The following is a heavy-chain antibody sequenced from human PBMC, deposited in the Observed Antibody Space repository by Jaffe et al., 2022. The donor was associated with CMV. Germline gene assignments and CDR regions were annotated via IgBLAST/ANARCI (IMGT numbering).Heavy chain of an antibody. CDR2: ISSSSSYT. J-gene: IGHJ6*03. D-gene: IGHD6-25*01. CDR1: GFTFSDYY. Sequence: QVQLVESGGGLVKPGGSLRLSCAASGFTFSDYYMSWIRQAPGKGLEWVSYISSSSSYTNYADSVKGRFTISRDNAKNSLYLQMNSLRAEDTAVYYCARAALVSYYYMDVWGKGTTVTVSS. V-gene: IGHV3-11*06. CDR3: ARAALVSYYYMDV.